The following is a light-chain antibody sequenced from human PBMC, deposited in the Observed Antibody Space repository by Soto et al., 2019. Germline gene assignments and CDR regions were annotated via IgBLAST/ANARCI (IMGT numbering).Light chain of an antibody. Sequence: QSALTQPASVSGSPGQSITISCTGTSSDVGSYNLVSWYQQHPGKAPKRMIYEGSKRPSGVSNRFSGSKSGNTASLTISGLQAEDEADYYCCSYAGSSTLVFGGGTKVTVL. J-gene: IGLJ2*01. V-gene: IGLV2-23*01. CDR3: CSYAGSSTLV. CDR1: SSDVGSYNL. CDR2: EGS.